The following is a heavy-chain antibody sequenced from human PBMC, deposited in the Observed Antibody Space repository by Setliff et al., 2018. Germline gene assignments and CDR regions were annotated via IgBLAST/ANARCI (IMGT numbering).Heavy chain of an antibody. CDR1: GYSISSGHF. D-gene: IGHD2-15*01. CDR3: AGTPALGTSWPSPFDY. CDR2: IFHSGST. Sequence: PSETLSLTCGVSGYSISSGHFWGWIRQPPGKGLEWLGNIFHSGSTYYNPTLNSRVTMSVDTSKNQFSLMLTSVTAADTAMYYCAGTPALGTSWPSPFDYWGQGTLVTVSS. V-gene: IGHV4-38-2*01. J-gene: IGHJ4*02.